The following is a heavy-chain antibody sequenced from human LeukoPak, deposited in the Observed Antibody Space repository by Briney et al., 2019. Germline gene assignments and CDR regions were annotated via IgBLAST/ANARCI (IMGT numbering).Heavy chain of an antibody. CDR1: GYSFTKYW. V-gene: IGHV5-51*01. J-gene: IGHJ4*02. CDR3: ARRYCGGDCYSWYFDY. CDR2: ISPGDSDT. Sequence: GESLKISRKGSGYSFTKYWIGWVRQMPGKGLEWMGIISPGDSDTRYSPSFQGQVTISADKSISTAYLQWSSLKASDTAMYYCARRYCGGDCYSWYFDYWGQGTLVTVSS. D-gene: IGHD2-21*02.